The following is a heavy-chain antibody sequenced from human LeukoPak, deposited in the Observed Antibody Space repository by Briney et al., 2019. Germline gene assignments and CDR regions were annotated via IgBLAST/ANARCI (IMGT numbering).Heavy chain of an antibody. CDR2: ISSSSSYI. CDR1: GFTFSSYS. V-gene: IGHV3-21*04. D-gene: IGHD2-2*01. Sequence: PGGSLRLSCAASGFTFSSYSMNWVRQAPGKGLEWVSSISSSSSYIYYADSVKGRFTISRDNAKNSLYLQMNSLRAEDTAVYYCARAGPDDIVVVPAAIRRFDYWGQGTLVTVSS. J-gene: IGHJ4*02. CDR3: ARAGPDDIVVVPAAIRRFDY.